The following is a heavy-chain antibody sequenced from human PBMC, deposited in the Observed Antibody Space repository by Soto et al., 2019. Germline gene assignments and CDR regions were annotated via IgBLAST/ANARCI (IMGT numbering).Heavy chain of an antibody. CDR1: GYSFAGYW. D-gene: IGHD3-22*01. V-gene: IGHV5-10-1*01. CDR3: ARQIYDSDTGPNFQYYFDS. CDR2: IDPSDSQT. J-gene: IGHJ4*02. Sequence: GESLKISCKGSGYSFAGYWITWVRQKPGKGLEWMGRIDPSDSQTYYSPSFRGHVTISVTKSITTVFLQWSSLRASDTAMFYCARQIYDSDTGPNFQYYFDSWGQGTPVTVSS.